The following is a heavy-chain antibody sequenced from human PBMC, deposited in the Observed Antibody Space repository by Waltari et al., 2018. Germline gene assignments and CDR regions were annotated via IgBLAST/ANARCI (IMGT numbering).Heavy chain of an antibody. J-gene: IGHJ5*02. CDR3: TRGASRSFDA. CDR2: IKPYGTGT. V-gene: IGHV3-7*01. CDR1: GFTFSGSW. Sequence: EVQLVESGGGLVQPRGSLRLSCAASGFTFSGSWMNWVRQAPGKGLEWVAGIKPYGTGTYYVDSMKGRFTSSRDNAKNSLYLQMNSLGAEDTAEYYCTRGASRSFDAWGQGTLVTVSS.